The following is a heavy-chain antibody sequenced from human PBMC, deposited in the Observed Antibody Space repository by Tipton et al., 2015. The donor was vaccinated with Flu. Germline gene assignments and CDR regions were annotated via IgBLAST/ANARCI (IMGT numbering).Heavy chain of an antibody. CDR2: INHSGST. Sequence: TLSLTCAVYGGSFSGYYWSWIRQPPGKGLEWIGEINHSGSTNYNPSLKSRVTISVDTSKNQFSLKLSSVTAADTAVYYCARGLYYYGSGRGTTPIDYWGQGTLVTVSS. CDR3: ARGLYYYGSGRGTTPIDY. CDR1: GGSFSGYY. D-gene: IGHD3-10*01. V-gene: IGHV4-34*01. J-gene: IGHJ4*02.